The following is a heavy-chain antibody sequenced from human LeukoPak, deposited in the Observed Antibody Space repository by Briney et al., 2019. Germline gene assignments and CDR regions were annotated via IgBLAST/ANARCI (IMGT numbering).Heavy chain of an antibody. D-gene: IGHD3-22*01. CDR3: ARVPRGYDGSGGMDV. V-gene: IGHV4-59*01. Sequence: SETLSLTCTVSGGSISSYYWSWIRQPPGKGLEWIGYIYYSGSTNYNPSLKSRVTISVDTSKNQFSLKLSSVTAADTAVYYCARVPRGYDGSGGMDVWGQGTTVTVSS. CDR2: IYYSGST. CDR1: GGSISSYY. J-gene: IGHJ6*02.